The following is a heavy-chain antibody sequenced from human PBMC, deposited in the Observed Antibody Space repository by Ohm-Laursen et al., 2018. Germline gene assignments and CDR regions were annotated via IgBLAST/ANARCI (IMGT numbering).Heavy chain of an antibody. Sequence: GTLSLTCALYSGSFGPYYWSWIRQPPGKGLEWIGEINHRGNTNYSPSLKSRVTMSVDTSRNHFSLELTSVTAADTAVYYCAREYSDDGGYRYDAFDVWGHGTVVTVSS. CDR3: AREYSDDGGYRYDAFDV. J-gene: IGHJ3*01. CDR1: SGSFGPYY. V-gene: IGHV4-34*01. D-gene: IGHD2-15*01. CDR2: INHRGNT.